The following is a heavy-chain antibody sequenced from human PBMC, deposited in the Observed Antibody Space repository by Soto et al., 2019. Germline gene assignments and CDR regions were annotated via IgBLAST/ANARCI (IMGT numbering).Heavy chain of an antibody. CDR1: GGSISSGGYY. D-gene: IGHD1-1*01. Sequence: NLSETLSLTCTVSGGSISSGGYYWSWIRQHPGKGLEWIGYIYYSGSTYYNPSLKSRVTISVDTSKNQFPLHLTSMTAEDTAVYYCARDGNWRLDYWGQGALVTVSS. V-gene: IGHV4-31*03. CDR3: ARDGNWRLDY. J-gene: IGHJ4*02. CDR2: IYYSGST.